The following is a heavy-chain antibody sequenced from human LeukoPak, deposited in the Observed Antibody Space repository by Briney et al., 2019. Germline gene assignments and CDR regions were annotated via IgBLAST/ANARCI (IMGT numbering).Heavy chain of an antibody. CDR3: ARQTGSGLFILP. D-gene: IGHD3/OR15-3a*01. Sequence: SETLSLTCTVSGVSISSSNSYWGWIRQPPGKGLEWIGSIYYSGNTYYNASLKSQVSISIDTSKNQFSLRLTSVTAAGTAVYYCARQTGSGLFILPGGQGTLVTVSS. CDR2: IYYSGNT. CDR1: GVSISSSNSY. J-gene: IGHJ4*02. V-gene: IGHV4-39*01.